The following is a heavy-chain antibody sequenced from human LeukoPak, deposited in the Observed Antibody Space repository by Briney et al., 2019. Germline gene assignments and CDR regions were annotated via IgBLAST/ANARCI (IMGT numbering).Heavy chain of an antibody. V-gene: IGHV3-15*01. CDR3: ARDTIVVVPAAMKGGYYYYYYGMDV. CDR2: IKSKTDGGTT. J-gene: IGHJ6*02. D-gene: IGHD2-2*01. CDR1: GFTFSNAW. Sequence: GGSLRLSCAASGFTFSNAWMSWVRQAPGKGLEWVGRIKSKTDGGTTDYAAPVKGRFTISRDDSKNTLYLQMNSLRAEDTAVYYCARDTIVVVPAAMKGGYYYYYYGMDVWGQGTTVTVSS.